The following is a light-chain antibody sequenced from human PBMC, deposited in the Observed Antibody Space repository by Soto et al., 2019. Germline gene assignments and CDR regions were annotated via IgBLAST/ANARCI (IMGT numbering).Light chain of an antibody. V-gene: IGKV2-24*01. CDR3: IQFSHFPRT. Sequence: VLTQSPLSSPVTLGQPASISCRSSQSLVYSDGNTYLSWLQQRPGQAPRLLIYEVSNRFSGVPDRFSGSGAGTDFTLKISRVEAEDVGVYSCIQFSHFPRTFCQGTKVEIK. CDR1: QSLVYSDGNTY. CDR2: EVS. J-gene: IGKJ1*01.